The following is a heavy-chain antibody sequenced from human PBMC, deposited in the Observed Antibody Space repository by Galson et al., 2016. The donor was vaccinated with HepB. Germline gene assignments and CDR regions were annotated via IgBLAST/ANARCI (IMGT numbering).Heavy chain of an antibody. CDR3: AKGFGATYYDILTGNDG. J-gene: IGHJ4*02. CDR2: ISGSGGST. V-gene: IGHV3-23*01. CDR1: GFALGGYA. Sequence: SLRLSCAASGFALGGYAMSWVRQAPGKGLEWVSGISGSGGSTHYADSVKGRFRITRDNLKNTVDLQMNSLRAEDTAVYYCAKGFGATYYDILTGNDGWGQGTLVTVSS. D-gene: IGHD3-9*01.